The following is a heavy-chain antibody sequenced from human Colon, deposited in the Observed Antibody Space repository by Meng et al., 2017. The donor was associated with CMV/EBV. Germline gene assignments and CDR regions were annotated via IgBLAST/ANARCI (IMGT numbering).Heavy chain of an antibody. CDR2: IYYSGST. J-gene: IGHJ4*02. Sequence: QLQRQGSGPGLVKPSETLSLTCTVSGGSISSSSYYWGWIRRPPGKGLEWIGSIYYSGSTYYNPSLKSRVTISVDTSKNQFSLKLSSVTAADTAVYYYARAAAAGEYYFDYWGQGTLVTVSS. CDR3: ARAAAAGEYYFDY. V-gene: IGHV4-39*07. D-gene: IGHD6-13*01. CDR1: GGSISSSSYY.